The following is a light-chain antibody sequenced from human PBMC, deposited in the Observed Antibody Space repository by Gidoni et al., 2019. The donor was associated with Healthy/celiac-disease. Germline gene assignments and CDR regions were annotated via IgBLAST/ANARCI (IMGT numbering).Light chain of an antibody. CDR1: QSVSSN. V-gene: IGKV3-15*01. CDR3: QQYNNWPRT. Sequence: EIVITQSPATLSVSPGERATLSCRASQSVSSNLAWYQQKPGQAPRLLIYGASTRATGIPARISGSGSGTEFTITISSLQAEDFAVYYCQQYNNWPRTFGQGTKVEIK. CDR2: GAS. J-gene: IGKJ1*01.